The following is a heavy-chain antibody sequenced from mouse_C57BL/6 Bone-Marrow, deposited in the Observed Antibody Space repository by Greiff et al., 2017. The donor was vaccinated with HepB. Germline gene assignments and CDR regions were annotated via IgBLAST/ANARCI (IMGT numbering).Heavy chain of an antibody. V-gene: IGHV1-5*01. CDR1: GYTFTSYW. J-gene: IGHJ1*03. D-gene: IGHD1-1*01. CDR3: TRPHYGRSSGDFDV. CDR2: IYPGNSDT. Sequence: VQLQQSGTVLARPGASVKMSCKTSGYTFTSYWMHWVKQRPGQGLEWIGAIYPGNSDTSYNQKFKGKAKLTAVTSASTAYMEPSSLTNEDSSGYYRTRPHYGRSSGDFDVLGTGTTVTVSS.